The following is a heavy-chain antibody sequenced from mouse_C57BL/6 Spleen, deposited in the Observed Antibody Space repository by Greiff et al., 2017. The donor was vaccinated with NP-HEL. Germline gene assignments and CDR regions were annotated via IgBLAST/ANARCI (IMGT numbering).Heavy chain of an antibody. V-gene: IGHV14-4*01. CDR3: TTDYDYTWFAY. CDR2: IDPENGDT. Sequence: EVQLQQSGAELVRPGASVKLSCTASGFNIKDDYMHWVKQRPEQGLEWIGWIDPENGDTEYASKFQGKATITADTSSNTAYRQLSSLTSEDTAVYYCTTDYDYTWFAYWGQGTLVTVSA. CDR1: GFNIKDDY. J-gene: IGHJ3*01. D-gene: IGHD2-4*01.